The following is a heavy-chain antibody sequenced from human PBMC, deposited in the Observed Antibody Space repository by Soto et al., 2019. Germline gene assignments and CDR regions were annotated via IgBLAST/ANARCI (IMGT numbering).Heavy chain of an antibody. CDR3: ARWSYLDY. CDR2: ISGSDGKT. D-gene: IGHD3-3*01. CDR1: GFSFGSYA. J-gene: IGHJ4*02. V-gene: IGHV3-23*01. Sequence: GGSLRLSCAASGFSFGSYALSWVRQAPGKGLEWVSTISGSDGKTFHADSVKGRFSISRDTSQSTLYLQMNSLRADDTAMYYCARWSYLDYWGQGTRVTVSS.